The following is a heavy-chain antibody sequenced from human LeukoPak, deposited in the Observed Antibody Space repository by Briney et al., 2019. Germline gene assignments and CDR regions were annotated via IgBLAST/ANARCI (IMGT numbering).Heavy chain of an antibody. CDR3: TTDLGLTMIRGVIVY. Sequence: GGSLRLSCAASGFTFTNAWMTWARKAQGKGLGWVGRIKSKGDGETTDYAAPVKGRFSMSRDDSKATMYLQMYSLEAEDTAVYYCTTDLGLTMIRGVIVYWGQGALVTVSS. J-gene: IGHJ4*02. D-gene: IGHD3-10*01. CDR1: GFTFTNAW. V-gene: IGHV3-15*01. CDR2: IKSKGDGETT.